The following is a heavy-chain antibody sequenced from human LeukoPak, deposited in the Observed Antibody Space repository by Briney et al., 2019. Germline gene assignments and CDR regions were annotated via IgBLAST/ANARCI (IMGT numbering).Heavy chain of an antibody. Sequence: GASLRLSCAASGFTFSNYAMSWVRQAPGKGLEWVSAITGSGAITYYADSLKGRFTISRDNSKNTLYLQMNSLRAEDTAAYYCAKWGDYDVLTGYYDPDYWGQGTPVTVSS. V-gene: IGHV3-23*01. CDR2: ITGSGAIT. J-gene: IGHJ4*02. D-gene: IGHD3-9*01. CDR1: GFTFSNYA. CDR3: AKWGDYDVLTGYYDPDY.